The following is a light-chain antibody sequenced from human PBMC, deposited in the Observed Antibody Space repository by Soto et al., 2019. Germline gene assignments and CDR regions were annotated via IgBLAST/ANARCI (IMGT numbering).Light chain of an antibody. CDR2: GAS. V-gene: IGKV3-15*01. J-gene: IGKJ2*01. CDR3: QQYNNWPYT. Sequence: EIVMTQSPATLSVSPGERATLSCRASQSVSSNLAWYQQKPCQAPRLLIYGASTRATGIPARFSGSRSGTEFTLIISSLQSEDSAVYYCQQYNNWPYTFGQGTKLEIK. CDR1: QSVSSN.